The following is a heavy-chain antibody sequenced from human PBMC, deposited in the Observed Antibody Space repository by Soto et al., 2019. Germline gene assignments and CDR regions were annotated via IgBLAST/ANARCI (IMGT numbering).Heavy chain of an antibody. CDR3: ARDPVAFDY. D-gene: IGHD2-21*01. CDR1: GFDLRSYW. J-gene: IGHJ4*02. CDR2: IKEDGSEE. V-gene: IGHV3-7*01. Sequence: GGSLRLSCEASGFDLRSYWMSWVRQAPGKGLEWVANIKEDGSEEFYVDSVKGRFTISRDNAKNSLYLQMTALRAEDTAVYYCARDPVAFDYWGQGTLVTVSS.